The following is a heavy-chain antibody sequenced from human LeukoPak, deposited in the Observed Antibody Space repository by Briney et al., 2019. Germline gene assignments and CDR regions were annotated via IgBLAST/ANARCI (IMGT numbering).Heavy chain of an antibody. D-gene: IGHD3-9*01. V-gene: IGHV7-4-1*02. CDR1: GYTFTSYA. Sequence: ASVKVSCKASGYTFTSYAMNWVRQAPGQGLEWMGWINTNTGNPTYAQGFTGRFVFSLDTSVSTAYLQISSLKAEDTAVYYCARRTYDVLTGTPSSVRKNWFDSWGQGTLVTVSS. J-gene: IGHJ5*01. CDR2: INTNTGNP. CDR3: ARRTYDVLTGTPSSVRKNWFDS.